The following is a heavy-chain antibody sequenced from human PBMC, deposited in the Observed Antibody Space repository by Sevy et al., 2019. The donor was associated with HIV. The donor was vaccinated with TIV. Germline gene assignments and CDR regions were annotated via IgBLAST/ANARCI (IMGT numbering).Heavy chain of an antibody. J-gene: IGHJ4*02. CDR3: ARDRAYSALDY. CDR1: GFTFSDSW. D-gene: IGHD5-18*01. Sequence: GGSLRLSCVASGFTFSDSWMTWVRQAPRKGLERIAFINEDGSRLGYVDSVRGRFTISSENTKNSLYLQMNSLRAEDTAVYFCARDRAYSALDYWGQGTLVTVSS. V-gene: IGHV3-7*01. CDR2: INEDGSRL.